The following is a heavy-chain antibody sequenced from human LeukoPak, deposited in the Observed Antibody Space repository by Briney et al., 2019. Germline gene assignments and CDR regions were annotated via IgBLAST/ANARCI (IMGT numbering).Heavy chain of an antibody. CDR3: ARVRYYDSSGQPDAFDI. Sequence: VGSLRLSCAASGFTFSSYSMNWVRQAPGKGLEWVSSISSSSSYIYYADSVKGRFTISRDNAKNSLYLQMNSLRAEDTAVYYCARVRYYDSSGQPDAFDIWGQGTMVTVSS. CDR1: GFTFSSYS. CDR2: ISSSSSYI. V-gene: IGHV3-21*01. J-gene: IGHJ3*02. D-gene: IGHD3-22*01.